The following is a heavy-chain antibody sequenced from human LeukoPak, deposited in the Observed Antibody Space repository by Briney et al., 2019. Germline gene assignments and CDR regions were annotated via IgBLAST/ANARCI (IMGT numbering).Heavy chain of an antibody. D-gene: IGHD1/OR15-1a*01. CDR1: GNYW. V-gene: IGHV3-74*01. J-gene: IGHJ3*02. CDR2: INSDGSIT. CDR3: ARGWNTTPRSGFDI. Sequence: EPGGSLRLSCAASGNYWMHWVRQVPGKGLVWVSHINSDGSITTYADSVKGRFTISRDNVKNTLFLQMNSLGAEDTALYYCARGWNTTPRSGFDIWGLGTMVTVSS.